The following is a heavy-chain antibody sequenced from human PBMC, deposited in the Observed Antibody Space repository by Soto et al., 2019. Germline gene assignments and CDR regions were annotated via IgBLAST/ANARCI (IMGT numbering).Heavy chain of an antibody. V-gene: IGHV1-18*01. CDR2: ISGYNGNT. CDR1: GYTFTNYX. D-gene: IGHD6-6*01. CDR3: AREGQLGY. J-gene: IGHJ4*02. Sequence: ASVKVSCKASGYTFTNYXXXWVRQAPGQGLEWMGWISGYNGNTNYAERLQGRVTMTTDTSTSTAYMELKSLRYDDTAVYYCAREGQLGYWGQGTPVTVSS.